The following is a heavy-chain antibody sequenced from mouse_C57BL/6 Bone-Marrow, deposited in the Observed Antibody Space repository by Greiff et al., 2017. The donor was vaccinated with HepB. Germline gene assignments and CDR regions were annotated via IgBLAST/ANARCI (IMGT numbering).Heavy chain of an antibody. CDR1: GYAFSSSW. CDR3: ARLDSGYDFDY. J-gene: IGHJ2*01. D-gene: IGHD3-2*02. Sequence: QVQLQQSGPELVKPGASVKISCKASGYAFSSSWMNWVKQRPGKGLEWIGRIYPGDGDTNYKGKFQGKATLTADKSSSTAFMQLSSLTSEDSAVYVCARLDSGYDFDYGGQGTTLTVSS. CDR2: IYPGDGDT. V-gene: IGHV1-82*01.